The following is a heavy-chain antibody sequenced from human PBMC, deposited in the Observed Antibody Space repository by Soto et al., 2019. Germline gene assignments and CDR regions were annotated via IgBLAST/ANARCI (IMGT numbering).Heavy chain of an antibody. CDR3: ARRAAAGTGWFDP. Sequence: QVQLQESGPGLVKPSGTLSLTCAVSGGSISSSNWWSWVRQPPGKGLEWIGEIYHSGSTDYIASLKSRVTISVDKSKNQFSLKLRSVTAADTVVYYCARRAAAGTGWFDPWGQGTLVTVSS. D-gene: IGHD6-13*01. V-gene: IGHV4-4*02. CDR1: GGSISSSNW. CDR2: IYHSGST. J-gene: IGHJ5*02.